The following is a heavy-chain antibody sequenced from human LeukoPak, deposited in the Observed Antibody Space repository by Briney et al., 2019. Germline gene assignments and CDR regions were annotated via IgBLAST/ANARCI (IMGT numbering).Heavy chain of an antibody. D-gene: IGHD2-21*01. CDR2: IYDSGST. CDR3: ARVQVRLLFPDF. V-gene: IGHV4-59*01. Sequence: SETLSLTCTVSGGSINSYYWSWIRQLPGKGLQSIGYIYDSGSTRYNPSLKSRVTMSVDTSNNQFSMNLTSVTAADTAVYYCARVQVRLLFPDFWGQGTLVTVSS. J-gene: IGHJ4*02. CDR1: GGSINSYY.